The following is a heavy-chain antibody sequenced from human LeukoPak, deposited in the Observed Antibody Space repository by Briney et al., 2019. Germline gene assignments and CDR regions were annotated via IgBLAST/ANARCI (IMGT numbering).Heavy chain of an antibody. V-gene: IGHV3-74*03. CDR2: FSSDGSIT. CDR1: GFILGRYS. CDR3: TRQSNYYDSSGLDY. D-gene: IGHD3-22*01. Sequence: GGSLRLSCAASGFILGRYSMHWVRQTPGKGLVWVSRFSSDGSITTYADSVKGRFIISRDNAKNTLYLQLNRLRAEDTAVYYCTRQSNYYDSSGLDYWGQGTLVTVSS. J-gene: IGHJ4*02.